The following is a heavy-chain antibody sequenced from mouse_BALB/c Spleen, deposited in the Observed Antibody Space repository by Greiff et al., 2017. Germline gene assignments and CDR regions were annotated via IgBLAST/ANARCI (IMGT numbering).Heavy chain of an antibody. D-gene: IGHD1-1*01. CDR3: ARVDGSSLFAY. CDR1: GFTFSSFG. J-gene: IGHJ3*01. Sequence: EVKLVESGGGLVQPGGSRKLSCAASGFTFSSFGMHWVRQAPEKGLEWVAYISSGSSTIYYADTVKGRFTISRDNPKNTLLLQMTSLRSEDTAMYYCARVDGSSLFAYGGQGTLVTVSA. V-gene: IGHV5-17*02. CDR2: ISSGSSTI.